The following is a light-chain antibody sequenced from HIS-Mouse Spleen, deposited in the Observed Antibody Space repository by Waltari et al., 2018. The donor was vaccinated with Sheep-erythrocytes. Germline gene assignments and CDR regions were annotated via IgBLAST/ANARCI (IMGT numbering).Light chain of an antibody. CDR3: SSYTSSSTLT. CDR2: EVS. Sequence: QSALPQPASVSGSPGQSITIPCPGTRSDVGGYTYVPWYQQHTGKAPKLMIYEVSNRPSGVSNRVSGSKSGNTASLTISGLQAEDEADYYCSSYTSSSTLTFGGGTKLTVL. CDR1: RSDVGGYTY. V-gene: IGLV2-14*01. J-gene: IGLJ2*01.